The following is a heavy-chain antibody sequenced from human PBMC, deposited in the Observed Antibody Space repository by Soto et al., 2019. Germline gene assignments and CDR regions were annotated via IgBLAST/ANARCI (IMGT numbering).Heavy chain of an antibody. CDR3: SGRITIFGVVIIPYYGMDV. D-gene: IGHD3-3*01. V-gene: IGHV3-48*03. CDR2: ISSSGSTI. Sequence: GGSLRLSCAASGFTFSSYEMNWVRQAPGKGLEWVSYISSSGSTIYYADSVKGRFTISRDNAKNSLYLQMNSLRAEDTAVYYCSGRITIFGVVIIPYYGMDVWGQGTTVTVSS. CDR1: GFTFSSYE. J-gene: IGHJ6*02.